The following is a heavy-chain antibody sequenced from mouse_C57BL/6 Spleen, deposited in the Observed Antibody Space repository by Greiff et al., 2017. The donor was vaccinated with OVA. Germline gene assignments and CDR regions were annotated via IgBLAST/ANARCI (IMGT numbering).Heavy chain of an antibody. CDR3: ARLAAQATGFAY. J-gene: IGHJ3*01. CDR2: IGPGSGST. V-gene: IGHV1-77*01. CDR1: GYTFTDYY. D-gene: IGHD3-2*02. Sequence: VKVVESGPELVKPGASVKISCKASGYTFTDYYINWVKQRPGQGLEWIGKIGPGSGSTYYNEKFKGKATLTADKSSSTAYMQLSSLTSEDSAVYFCARLAAQATGFAYWGQGTLVTVSA.